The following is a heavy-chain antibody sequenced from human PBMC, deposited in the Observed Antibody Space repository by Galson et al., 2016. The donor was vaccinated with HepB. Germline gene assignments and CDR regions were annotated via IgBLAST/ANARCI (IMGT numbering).Heavy chain of an antibody. CDR1: GGSISGYY. D-gene: IGHD5-18*01. J-gene: IGHJ4*02. CDR3: AAGYNWDF. V-gene: IGHV4-59*01. CDR2: IYYSGST. Sequence: SETLSLTCNVSGGSISGYYCGWIRQPPGKGLEWIGYIYYSGSTNYNPSLKSRVTISGDTSKNQFSLMLNDVTAADTAVYYCAAGYNWDFWGRGAPVLVSS.